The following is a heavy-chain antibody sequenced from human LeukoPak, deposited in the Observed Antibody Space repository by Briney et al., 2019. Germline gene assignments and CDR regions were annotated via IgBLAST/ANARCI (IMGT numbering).Heavy chain of an antibody. J-gene: IGHJ6*02. Sequence: GGSLRLSCAASGFTVSSNYMSWVRQAPGQGLEWVSIIYSGGRTYYADSVKGRFTISRGNSKNTLYLQMNSLRAEDTAVYYCAREEMATIRAYGMDVWGQGTTVTVSS. D-gene: IGHD5-24*01. CDR3: AREEMATIRAYGMDV. V-gene: IGHV3-66*01. CDR2: IYSGGRT. CDR1: GFTVSSNY.